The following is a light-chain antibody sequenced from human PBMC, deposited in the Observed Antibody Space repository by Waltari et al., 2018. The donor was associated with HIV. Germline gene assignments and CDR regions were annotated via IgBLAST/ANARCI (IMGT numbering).Light chain of an antibody. V-gene: IGKV1-5*03. J-gene: IGKJ2*01. CDR2: QAS. Sequence: DIQVTQSPSILSASVGKRVTMTCRTSQDIENWLAWYQQKPGLAPKLLIYQASKLQRGVPSRFVGQGSGTQFTLVISALQPDDFAIYYCQQYNGQSYTFGQGTRL. CDR3: QQYNGQSYT. CDR1: QDIENW.